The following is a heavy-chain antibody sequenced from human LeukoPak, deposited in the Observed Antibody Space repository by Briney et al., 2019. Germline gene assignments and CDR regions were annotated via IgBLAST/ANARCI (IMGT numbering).Heavy chain of an antibody. CDR1: GGSISSSSYY. CDR2: IYYSGST. V-gene: IGHV4-39*01. Sequence: PSETLSLTCTVSGGSISSSSYYWGWIRQPPGKGLEWIGSIYYSGSTYYNPSLKSRVTISVDTSKNQFSLKLSSVTAADTVVYYCATHSSSWGEFDYWGQGTLVTVSS. J-gene: IGHJ4*02. D-gene: IGHD6-13*01. CDR3: ATHSSSWGEFDY.